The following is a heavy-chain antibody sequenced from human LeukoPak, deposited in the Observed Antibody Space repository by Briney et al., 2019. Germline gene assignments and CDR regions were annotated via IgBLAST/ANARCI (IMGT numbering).Heavy chain of an antibody. CDR2: INHSGST. J-gene: IGHJ2*01. CDR3: ARLFPSARSL. V-gene: IGHV4-34*01. CDR1: GGSFSGYY. Sequence: SETLSLTCAVYGGSFSGYYWSWIRQPPGKGLEWIGEINHSGSTNYNPSLKSRVTISVDTSKNQFSLKLSSVTAADTAVYYCARLFPSARSLWGRGTLVTVSS.